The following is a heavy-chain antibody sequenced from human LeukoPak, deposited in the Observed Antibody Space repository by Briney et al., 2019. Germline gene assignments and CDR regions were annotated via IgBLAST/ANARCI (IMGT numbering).Heavy chain of an antibody. CDR1: RGFHSNYY. CDR3: ATHVLGSTTRLGH. D-gene: IGHD2/OR15-2a*01. J-gene: IGHJ5*02. CDR2: IYYNGST. Sequence: SEPLSLICTLSRGFHSNYYWRWTPEPPGRGLEWIGYIYYNGSTNYNPSLKSRVTISVDTSKNQFSLKLNSVTAADTAVYYCATHVLGSTTRLGHWGQGTLVTVSS. V-gene: IGHV4-59*01.